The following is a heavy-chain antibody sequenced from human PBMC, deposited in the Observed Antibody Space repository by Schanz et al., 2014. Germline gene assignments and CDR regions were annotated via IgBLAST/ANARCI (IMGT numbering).Heavy chain of an antibody. CDR2: VSSDGNND. V-gene: IGHV3-30*18. CDR1: GFTFSTHA. CDR3: AKDGPGGSGSYSADGGMAV. J-gene: IGHJ6*02. D-gene: IGHD3-10*01. Sequence: VQLVESGGGVVQPGRSLRLSCAASGFTFSTHAMHWVRQAPGKGLEWVALVSSDGNNDYYTDSVKGRFTISRDNSKSTVHLQMNSLRAEDPAVYYWAKDGPGGSGSYSADGGMAVWGQGTTVTVSS.